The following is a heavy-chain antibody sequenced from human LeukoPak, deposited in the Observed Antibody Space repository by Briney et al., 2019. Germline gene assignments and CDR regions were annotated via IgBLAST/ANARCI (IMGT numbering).Heavy chain of an antibody. V-gene: IGHV3-48*04. D-gene: IGHD1-1*01. Sequence: GGSLRLSCAASGFTLNNYSMNWVRQAPGKGLEWVSYISSSSSTRYYADSVKGRFTISRDNAMNSLYLQMNRLRAEDTAVYYCARTRDPPTYYYFYMDVWGKGTTVTVSS. CDR2: ISSSSSTR. CDR3: ARTRDPPTYYYFYMDV. CDR1: GFTLNNYS. J-gene: IGHJ6*03.